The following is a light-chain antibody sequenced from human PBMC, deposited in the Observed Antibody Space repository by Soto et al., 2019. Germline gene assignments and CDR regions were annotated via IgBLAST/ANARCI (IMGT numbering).Light chain of an antibody. J-gene: IGLJ1*01. CDR2: GSY. V-gene: IGLV1-40*01. Sequence: QSVLTQPPSVSGAPGQRVTISCTGSSSNIGAGYDVHWYHQLPGTAPTLLIYGSYNRPSGVPDRFSGSKSGTSASLAITGLQAEDEADYYCQSYDSRLSAYVFGSGTKVTVL. CDR1: SSNIGAGYD. CDR3: QSYDSRLSAYV.